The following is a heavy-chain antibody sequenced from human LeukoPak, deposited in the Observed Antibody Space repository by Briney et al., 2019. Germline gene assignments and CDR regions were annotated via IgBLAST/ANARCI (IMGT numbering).Heavy chain of an antibody. CDR3: ARGKVGVDWCFDI. D-gene: IGHD1-26*01. V-gene: IGHV1-2*02. Sequence: ASVNVSCKASGYTFTVYYVHWVRQAPGQGLEWIGSISPYNGGTKFAQNFQGRVSMTSDASISTASMELRSLTSDDTAVYYCARGKVGVDWCFDIWGRGTLVSGSS. J-gene: IGHJ2*01. CDR2: ISPYNGGT. CDR1: GYTFTVYY.